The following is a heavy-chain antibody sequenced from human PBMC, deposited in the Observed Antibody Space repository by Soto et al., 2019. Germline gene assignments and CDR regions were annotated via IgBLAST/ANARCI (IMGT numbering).Heavy chain of an antibody. D-gene: IGHD5-18*01. CDR3: ASEGYSYEKIYYYYGMDV. V-gene: IGHV1-3*01. Sequence: ASVKVSCKASGGTFTSYAMHWVRQAPGQRLEWMGWINAGNGNTKYSQKFQGRVTMTRDTSTSTVYMELSSLRSEDTAVYYCASEGYSYEKIYYYYGMDVWGQGTTVTVSS. CDR1: GGTFTSYA. CDR2: INAGNGNT. J-gene: IGHJ6*02.